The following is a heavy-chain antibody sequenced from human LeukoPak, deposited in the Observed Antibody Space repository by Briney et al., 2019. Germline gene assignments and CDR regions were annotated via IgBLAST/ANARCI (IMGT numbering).Heavy chain of an antibody. CDR1: GGTFSSYA. D-gene: IGHD3-22*01. Sequence: SVEVSCKASGGTFSSYAISWVRQAPGQGLEWMGGIIPIFGTANYAQKFQGRVTITADESTSTAYMELSSLRSEDTAVYYCAREGTYYDSSGYYFWGQGTLVTVSS. CDR3: AREGTYYDSSGYYF. CDR2: IIPIFGTA. V-gene: IGHV1-69*13. J-gene: IGHJ4*02.